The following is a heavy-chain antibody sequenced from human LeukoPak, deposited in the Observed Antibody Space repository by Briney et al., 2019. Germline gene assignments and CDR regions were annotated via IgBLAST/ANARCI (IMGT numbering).Heavy chain of an antibody. CDR1: GGSVKNYY. Sequence: SETLSLTCAVSGGSVKNYYWSWIRQPPGKGREWMGYMYDSVSTNYNPSLKSRAAMSVLTSKNQFSLNLNSVTAAVKAVYYCARLLPLSGSTNHFDYWGQGTLVTVSS. J-gene: IGHJ4*02. D-gene: IGHD5/OR15-5a*01. CDR3: ARLLPLSGSTNHFDY. V-gene: IGHV4-59*02. CDR2: MYDSVST.